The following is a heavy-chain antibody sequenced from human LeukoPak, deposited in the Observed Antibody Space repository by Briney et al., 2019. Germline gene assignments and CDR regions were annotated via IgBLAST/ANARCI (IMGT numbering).Heavy chain of an antibody. CDR3: AREGYSSSLWSIVPYFDY. CDR1: GGSMSSTSVY. V-gene: IGHV4-39*07. Sequence: PSETLSLTCTVSGGSMSSTSVYWGWIRQPPGKGLDWIGTIYYTGNTYYNPSLKSRVTLSIDTSKNKFSLKLTSLTAADTAVYYCAREGYSSSLWSIVPYFDYWGQGTLVTVSS. D-gene: IGHD6-13*01. CDR2: IYYTGNT. J-gene: IGHJ4*02.